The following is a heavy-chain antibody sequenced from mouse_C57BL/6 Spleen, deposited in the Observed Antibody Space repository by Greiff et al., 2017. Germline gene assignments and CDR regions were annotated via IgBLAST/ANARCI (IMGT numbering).Heavy chain of an antibody. V-gene: IGHV1-72*01. J-gene: IGHJ3*01. CDR3: AREGGGGNLTWFAY. D-gene: IGHD1-1*02. Sequence: QVQLQQPGAELVKPGASVKLSCKASGYTFTSYWMHWVKQRPGRGLEWIGRIEPNSGGTKYNEKFKSKATLTVDKPSSTAYMQLCSLTSEDSAVYYGAREGGGGNLTWFAYWGQGTLVTVSA. CDR1: GYTFTSYW. CDR2: IEPNSGGT.